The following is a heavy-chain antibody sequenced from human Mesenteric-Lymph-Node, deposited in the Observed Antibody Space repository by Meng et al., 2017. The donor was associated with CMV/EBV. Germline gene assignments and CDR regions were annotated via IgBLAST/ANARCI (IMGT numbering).Heavy chain of an antibody. Sequence: SGTLSLTCAVSGGSFRGYYWSWIRQPPGKGLEWIGESSHGGSTNYNPSLKSRVSMSIDTTNNQLSLKLNSVTAADTAVYYCARVPTPYYYYGMDVWGQGTTVTVSS. CDR3: ARVPTPYYYYGMDV. J-gene: IGHJ6*02. D-gene: IGHD2-15*01. CDR2: SSHGGST. V-gene: IGHV4-34*01. CDR1: GGSFRGYY.